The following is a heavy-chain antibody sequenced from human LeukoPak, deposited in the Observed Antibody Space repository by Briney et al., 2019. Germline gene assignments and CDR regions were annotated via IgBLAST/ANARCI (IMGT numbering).Heavy chain of an antibody. J-gene: IGHJ4*02. CDR1: GFTFSSYG. CDR2: IRYDGTNK. CDR3: AKDDAWLRFGE. V-gene: IGHV3-30*02. Sequence: GGSLRLSCAASGFTFSSYGMHWVRQAPGKGLEWVAFIRYDGTNKYYADSVKGRFTISRDNSKNTLYLEVISLTAEDTAVYYCAKDDAWLRFGEWSQGTLVTVSS. D-gene: IGHD3-10*01.